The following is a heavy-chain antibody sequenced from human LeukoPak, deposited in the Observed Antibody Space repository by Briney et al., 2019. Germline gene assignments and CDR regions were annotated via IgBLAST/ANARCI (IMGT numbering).Heavy chain of an antibody. D-gene: IGHD6-13*01. J-gene: IGHJ4*02. Sequence: GGSLRLSCAASGVTFSSYSMSWVRQAPGKGLEWVSSFSSSSSYIYYADSVKGRFTISRDNAKNSLYLQMNSLRAEDTAVYYCARVPRAAAGTLDYWGQGTLVTVSS. CDR2: FSSSSSYI. CDR3: ARVPRAAAGTLDY. CDR1: GVTFSSYS. V-gene: IGHV3-21*01.